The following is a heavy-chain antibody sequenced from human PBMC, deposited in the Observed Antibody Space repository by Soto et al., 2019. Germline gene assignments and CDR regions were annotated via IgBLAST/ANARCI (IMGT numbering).Heavy chain of an antibody. Sequence: SETLSLTCTVSGDSLSGGDYYWSWIRQPPGEGLEWIGDIYYTGFTFYNPSLKSRLTISLDSSKNQFSLRLNSVTAADTAVYFCARAYRINGWSDYFFDYWGQGTLVTVS. CDR2: IYYTGFT. J-gene: IGHJ4*02. V-gene: IGHV4-30-4*08. CDR1: GDSLSGGDYY. CDR3: ARAYRINGWSDYFFDY. D-gene: IGHD6-19*01.